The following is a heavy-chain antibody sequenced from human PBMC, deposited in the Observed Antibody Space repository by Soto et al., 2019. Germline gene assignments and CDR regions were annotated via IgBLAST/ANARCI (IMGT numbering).Heavy chain of an antibody. CDR3: AKARESGYSYGYVGH. V-gene: IGHV3-30*18. Sequence: QVQLVESGGGVVQPGRSLRLSCAASGLTFSRHGMHWVRQAPGEGLEWVAVISYDGNDKYYADSVKGRFTISRDNSKNTLHLQMNSLRGEDTAVYYCAKARESGYSYGYVGHWGQGTLVPVSS. D-gene: IGHD5-18*01. J-gene: IGHJ4*02. CDR1: GLTFSRHG. CDR2: ISYDGNDK.